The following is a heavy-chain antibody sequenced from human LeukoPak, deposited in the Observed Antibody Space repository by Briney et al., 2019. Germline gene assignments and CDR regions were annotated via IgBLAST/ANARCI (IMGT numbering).Heavy chain of an antibody. CDR1: GFIFSRYG. CDR2: IRYGGSNK. Sequence: AGGSLRLSCAASGFIFSRYGMHWVRQAPGKGLEWVAFIRYGGSNKYYADSVKGRFTISRDNSKNTLYLQMNSLRAEDTAVYYCARPARLYCSGGSCYAGYYGMDVWGQGTTVTVSS. D-gene: IGHD2-15*01. CDR3: ARPARLYCSGGSCYAGYYGMDV. V-gene: IGHV3-30*02. J-gene: IGHJ6*02.